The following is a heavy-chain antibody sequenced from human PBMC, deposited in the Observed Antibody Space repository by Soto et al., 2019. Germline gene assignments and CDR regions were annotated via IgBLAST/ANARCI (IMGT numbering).Heavy chain of an antibody. CDR2: IYYSGST. D-gene: IGHD6-6*01. Sequence: QVQLQESGPGLVKPSETLSLTCTVSGGSISSYYWSWIRQPPGKGLEWIGYIYYSGSTNYNPSLKSRVTLSVDTSKNQFSLKLSSVTAADTAVYYCARAGSSSPFDYWGQGTLVTVSS. CDR1: GGSISSYY. CDR3: ARAGSSSPFDY. J-gene: IGHJ4*02. V-gene: IGHV4-59*01.